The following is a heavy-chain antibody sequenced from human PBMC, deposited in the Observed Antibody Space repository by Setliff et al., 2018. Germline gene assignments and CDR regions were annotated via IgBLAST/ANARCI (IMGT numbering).Heavy chain of an antibody. CDR3: AKYRYYYDSSGYYYDY. J-gene: IGHJ4*02. CDR1: GFTFTYYS. V-gene: IGHV3-11*01. CDR2: ISSGSNSI. Sequence: PGGSLRLSCEASGFTFTYYSMSWVRQAPGKGLEWISYISSGSNSIYYADSVKGRFTVSRDNSKNTLYLQMNSLRAEDTAVYYCAKYRYYYDSSGYYYDYWGQGTLVTVSS. D-gene: IGHD3-22*01.